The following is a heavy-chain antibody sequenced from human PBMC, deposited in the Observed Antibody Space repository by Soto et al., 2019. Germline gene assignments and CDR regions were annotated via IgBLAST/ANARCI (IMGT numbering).Heavy chain of an antibody. CDR2: INHSGST. D-gene: IGHD5-12*01. J-gene: IGHJ3*02. V-gene: IGHV4-34*01. CDR3: ARGPKKHSGYDGRPGAFDI. Sequence: SETLSLTCAVYGGSFSGYYWSWIRQPPGKGLEWIGEINHSGSTNYNPSLKSRVTISVDTSKNQFSLKLSSVTAADTAVYYCARGPKKHSGYDGRPGAFDIWGQGTMVTVSS. CDR1: GGSFSGYY.